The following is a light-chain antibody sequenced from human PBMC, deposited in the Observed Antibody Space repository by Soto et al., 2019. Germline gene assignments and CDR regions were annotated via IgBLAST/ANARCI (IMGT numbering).Light chain of an antibody. CDR3: QQSYSSPWT. CDR2: KAS. J-gene: IGKJ1*01. CDR1: QSINRW. Sequence: DIQMTQSPSTLSAPVGDRVPITCLARQSINRWLAWYQQKPGKAPKLLIYKASNLESGVPSRFSGSGSGTEFTLTITSLQPEDFATYYCQQSYSSPWTFGQGTKVDIK. V-gene: IGKV1-5*03.